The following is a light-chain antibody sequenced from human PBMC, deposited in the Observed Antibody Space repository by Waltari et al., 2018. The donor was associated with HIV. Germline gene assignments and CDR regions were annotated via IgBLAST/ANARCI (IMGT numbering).Light chain of an antibody. V-gene: IGLV3-21*04. Sequence: SYVLTQPPPVSVAPGQTARMTCRGTNIGSKSVHWYHQKPGQAPLLVIYYDSARPSGIPERFSGSNSGNTATLTISRVEAGDEADYYCQVWDSSSDHVVFGGGTNLTVL. CDR3: QVWDSSSDHVV. CDR2: YDS. J-gene: IGLJ2*01. CDR1: NIGSKS.